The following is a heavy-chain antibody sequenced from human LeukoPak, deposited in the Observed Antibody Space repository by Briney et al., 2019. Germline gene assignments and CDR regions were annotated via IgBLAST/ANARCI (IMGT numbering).Heavy chain of an antibody. D-gene: IGHD3-9*01. CDR1: GFTFSNYA. CDR3: AKWGDYDVLTGYYDPDY. CDR2: ITGSGGIT. Sequence: GGSPRLSCVASGFTFSNYAMSWVRQAPGKGLEWVSAITGSGGITYYADSVKGRFTISRDNSKNTLYLQMNSLRAEDTAVYYCAKWGDYDVLTGYYDPDYWGQRTLVTVSS. J-gene: IGHJ4*02. V-gene: IGHV3-23*01.